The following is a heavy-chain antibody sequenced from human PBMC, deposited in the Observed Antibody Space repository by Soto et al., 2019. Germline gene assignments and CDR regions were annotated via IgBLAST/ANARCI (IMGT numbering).Heavy chain of an antibody. V-gene: IGHV3-30*18. D-gene: IGHD6-19*01. CDR3: AKKGSGPARHYFDY. CDR1: GFTFSSYG. J-gene: IGHJ4*02. CDR2: ISYDGSNK. Sequence: GGSLRLSCAASGFTFSSYGMHWVRQAPGKGLEWVAVISYDGSNKYYADSVKGRFTISRDNSKNTLYLQMNSLRAEDTAGYYCAKKGSGPARHYFDYWGQGTLVTVSS.